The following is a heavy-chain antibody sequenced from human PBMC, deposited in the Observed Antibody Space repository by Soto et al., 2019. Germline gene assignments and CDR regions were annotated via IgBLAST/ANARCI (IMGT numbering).Heavy chain of an antibody. J-gene: IGHJ5*01. CDR1: SFTFNMSA. D-gene: IGHD3-3*01. Sequence: EVQMLESGGDLVQPGGSLRLSCADSSFTFNMSAMSWVRQAPGKGLEWVSGISGSGGSTYYTDSVKGRFTISRDNSKNTLFLQMDRLGAEDTAVYYCAKEKNFWSATTAFDSWGQGTLVTVSS. CDR2: ISGSGGST. V-gene: IGHV3-23*01. CDR3: AKEKNFWSATTAFDS.